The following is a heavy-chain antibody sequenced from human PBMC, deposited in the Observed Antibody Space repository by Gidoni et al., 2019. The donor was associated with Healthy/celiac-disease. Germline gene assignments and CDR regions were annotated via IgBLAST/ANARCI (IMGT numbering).Heavy chain of an antibody. CDR1: GGTFSSYT. CDR2: IVPIRGIA. Sequence: QVQLVQSGAEVKKHGSSVTVSCKASGGTFSSYTISWVRQAPGQGLEWMGRIVPIRGIANYAQKFQGRVTITADKSTSTAYMELSSLRSEDTAVYYCARDRDDYGDYAAFDIWGQGTMVTVSS. J-gene: IGHJ3*02. V-gene: IGHV1-69*08. D-gene: IGHD4-17*01. CDR3: ARDRDDYGDYAAFDI.